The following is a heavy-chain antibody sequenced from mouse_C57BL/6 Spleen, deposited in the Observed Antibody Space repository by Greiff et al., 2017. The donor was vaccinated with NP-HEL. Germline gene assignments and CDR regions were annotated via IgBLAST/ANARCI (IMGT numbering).Heavy chain of an antibody. J-gene: IGHJ4*01. CDR3: ARDDYDGTSYAMDY. V-gene: IGHV5-6*01. D-gene: IGHD2-4*01. Sequence: DVHLVESGGDLVKPGGSLKLSCAASGFTFSSYGMSWVRQTPDKRLEWVATISSGGSYTYYPDSVKGRFTISRDNAKNTLYLQMSSLKSEDTAMYYCARDDYDGTSYAMDYWGQGTSVTVSS. CDR2: ISSGGSYT. CDR1: GFTFSSYG.